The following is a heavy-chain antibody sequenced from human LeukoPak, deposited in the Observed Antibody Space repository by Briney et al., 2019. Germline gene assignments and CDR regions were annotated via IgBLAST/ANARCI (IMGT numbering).Heavy chain of an antibody. Sequence: ASVEVSCKASGYTFTGYYMHWVRQAPGQGLEWMGWINPNSGGTNYAQKFQGRVTMTRDTSISTAYMELSRLRSDDTAVYYCARTIRTYSSSRSLDYWGQGTLVTVSS. J-gene: IGHJ4*02. CDR1: GYTFTGYY. CDR3: ARTIRTYSSSRSLDY. CDR2: INPNSGGT. V-gene: IGHV1-2*02. D-gene: IGHD6-13*01.